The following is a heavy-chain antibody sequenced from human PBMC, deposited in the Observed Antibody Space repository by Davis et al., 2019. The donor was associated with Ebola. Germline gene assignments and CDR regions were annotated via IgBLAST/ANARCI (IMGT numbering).Heavy chain of an antibody. CDR2: MNPNSGNT. V-gene: IGHV1-8*01. CDR1: GYTFTSYD. J-gene: IGHJ4*02. Sequence: ASVKVSCKASGYTFTSYDINWVRQATGQGLEWMGWMNPNSGNTGYAQKFQGRVTMTRNTSISTAYMELSSLRSEDTAVYYCARDRVVAAKRGLGYWGQGTLVTVSS. D-gene: IGHD2-15*01. CDR3: ARDRVVAAKRGLGY.